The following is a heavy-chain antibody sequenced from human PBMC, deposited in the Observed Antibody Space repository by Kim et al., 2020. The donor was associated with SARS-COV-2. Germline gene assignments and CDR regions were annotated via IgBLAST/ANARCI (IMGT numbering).Heavy chain of an antibody. D-gene: IGHD5-18*01. CDR1: GGSISSTTYY. V-gene: IGHV4-39*01. CDR3: ARHLVDTAMDPPDY. Sequence: SETLSLTCTVSGGSISSTTYYWGWIRQPPGKGLEWIGSMYYSGSTYYNPSLKSRVTISVDTSKNQFSLKLSSVTAADTAVYFCARHLVDTAMDPPDYWGQGTLVTVSS. CDR2: MYYSGST. J-gene: IGHJ4*02.